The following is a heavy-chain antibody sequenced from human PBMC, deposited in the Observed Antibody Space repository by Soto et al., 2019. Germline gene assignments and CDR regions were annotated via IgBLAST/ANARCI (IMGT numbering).Heavy chain of an antibody. V-gene: IGHV4-34*01. D-gene: IGHD2-15*01. CDR3: ARVACAPDGSSCGDFDY. Sequence: SETLSLTCAVYGGSFSGYYWSWIRQPPGKGLEWIGEINHSGSTNYNPSLKSRVTISVDTSKNQFSLKLSSVTAADTAVYYCARVACAPDGSSCGDFDYWGQGTLVTVSS. J-gene: IGHJ4*02. CDR1: GGSFSGYY. CDR2: INHSGST.